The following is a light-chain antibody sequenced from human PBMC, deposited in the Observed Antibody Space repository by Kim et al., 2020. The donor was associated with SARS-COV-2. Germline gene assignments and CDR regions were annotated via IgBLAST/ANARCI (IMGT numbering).Light chain of an antibody. CDR1: QSISSW. V-gene: IGKV1-5*01. J-gene: IGKJ1*01. Sequence: DIELTQSPSTLSASVGDRVTITCRASQSISSWFAWYQQKPGKAPKLLIYDASSLESGVPSRFSGGGSGTEFTLTTSSLQPDDFATYYCLQYNTYSPTFGQGTKVDI. CDR3: LQYNTYSPT. CDR2: DAS.